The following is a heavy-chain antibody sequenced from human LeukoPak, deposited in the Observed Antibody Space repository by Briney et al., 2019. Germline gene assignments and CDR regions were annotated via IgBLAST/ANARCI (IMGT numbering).Heavy chain of an antibody. V-gene: IGHV4-4*02. J-gene: IGHJ4*02. CDR2: IFHSGST. D-gene: IGHD3-9*01. CDR1: GGSISRSDW. Sequence: SETLSLTCAVSGGSISRSDWWSWVRQSPGKGLEWIGEIFHSGSTYYNPSLKSRVTISVDTSKNQFSLKLSSVTAADTAVYYCARLYYDILTGYYIGGYYFDYWGQGTLVTVSS. CDR3: ARLYYDILTGYYIGGYYFDY.